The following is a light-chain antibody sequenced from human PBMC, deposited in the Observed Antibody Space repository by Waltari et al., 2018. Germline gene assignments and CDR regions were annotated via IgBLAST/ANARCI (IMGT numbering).Light chain of an antibody. CDR3: QQRRNWPLT. CDR2: DAS. CDR1: QSVGTY. V-gene: IGKV3-11*01. J-gene: IGKJ4*01. Sequence: IVLTQSPDILSFSAGERATLSCRASQSVGTYLAWYQQRPGQSPRLLIYDASYRATGIPARFSGSGSETDFTLTISSLQPEDFAVYYCQQRRNWPLTFGGGTRVQI.